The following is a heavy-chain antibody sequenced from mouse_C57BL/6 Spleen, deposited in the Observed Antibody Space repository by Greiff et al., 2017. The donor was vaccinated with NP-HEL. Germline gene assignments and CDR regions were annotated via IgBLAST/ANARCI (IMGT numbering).Heavy chain of an antibody. Sequence: EVKLMESGGDLVKPGGSLKLSCAASGFTFSSYGMSWVRQTPDKRLEWVATISSGGSYTYYPDSVKGRFTISRDNAKNTLYLQMSSLKSEDTAMYYGANQYYGRSGYFDVWGTGTTVTGSS. D-gene: IGHD1-1*01. CDR2: ISSGGSYT. CDR3: ANQYYGRSGYFDV. J-gene: IGHJ1*03. V-gene: IGHV5-6*01. CDR1: GFTFSSYG.